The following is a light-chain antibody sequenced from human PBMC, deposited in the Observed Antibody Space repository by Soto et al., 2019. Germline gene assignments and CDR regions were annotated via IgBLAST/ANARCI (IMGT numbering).Light chain of an antibody. Sequence: IVMPHSPDYLAVGLGERATINCKASQSLLSSSNNKNSIAWYQQKPGQPPRLLSYWASTRESGFPDRFSGGGSGTDFTLTISSLQAEDLAFYFCYQYEQTPTWTFGRGTKVDI. CDR1: QSLLSSSNNKNS. CDR2: WAS. J-gene: IGKJ1*01. CDR3: YQYEQTPTWT. V-gene: IGKV4-1*01.